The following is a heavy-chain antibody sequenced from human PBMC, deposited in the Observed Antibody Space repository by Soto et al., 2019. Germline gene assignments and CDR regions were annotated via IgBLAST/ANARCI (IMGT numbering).Heavy chain of an antibody. CDR3: ARDPRRAYSNYDGMVV. CDR2: IIPIFGTA. D-gene: IGHD4-4*01. Sequence: ASVKVSCKASGGTFSSYAISWVRQAPGQGLEWMGGIIPIFGTANYAQKFQGRVTITADESTSTAYMELSSLRSEDTAVYYCARDPRRAYSNYDGMVVWGQGTTVTVSS. CDR1: GGTFSSYA. V-gene: IGHV1-69*13. J-gene: IGHJ6*02.